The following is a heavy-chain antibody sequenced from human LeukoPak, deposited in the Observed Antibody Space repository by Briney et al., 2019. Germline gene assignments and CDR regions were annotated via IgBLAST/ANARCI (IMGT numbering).Heavy chain of an antibody. CDR3: ARYCNGVTCYSGYDY. J-gene: IGHJ4*02. CDR2: ISTNGGGT. V-gene: IGHV3-64*01. CDR1: GFTFTSYA. Sequence: GGSLRLSCAASGFTFTSYAMHWVRQTPGKGLEYVSAISTNGGGTYYANSVKGRFTISRANSKNTLYLQMGSLRAEDMAVYFCARYCNGVTCYSGYDYWGQGTLVTVSS. D-gene: IGHD2-15*01.